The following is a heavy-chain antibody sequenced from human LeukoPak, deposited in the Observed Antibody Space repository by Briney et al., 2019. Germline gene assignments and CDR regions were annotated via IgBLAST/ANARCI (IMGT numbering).Heavy chain of an antibody. Sequence: GGSLRLSCAASGFAVSSNSMSWVRQAPGKGLEWVSVIHSGGNTLNADSVKGRFTISRHNSKNTVYLQLSSLRAEDTAVYYCARIRTAVTTSWYFDLWGRGTLVTVSS. D-gene: IGHD4-17*01. J-gene: IGHJ2*01. CDR3: ARIRTAVTTSWYFDL. V-gene: IGHV3-53*04. CDR1: GFAVSSNS. CDR2: IHSGGNT.